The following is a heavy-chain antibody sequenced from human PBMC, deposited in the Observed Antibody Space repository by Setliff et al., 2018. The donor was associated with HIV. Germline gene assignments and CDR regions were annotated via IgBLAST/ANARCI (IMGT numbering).Heavy chain of an antibody. V-gene: IGHV1-18*01. J-gene: IGHJ4*02. CDR2: ISLYNEYK. D-gene: IGHD1-1*01. CDR3: ARTQYTTTWPGNY. CDR1: GGTFSSYA. Sequence: ASVKVSCKASGGTFSSYAISWVRQAPGQGLEWMAWISLYNEYKYYAPTFLGRVTMSTDASTNTVHLELRSLRADDTAIYYCARTQYTTTWPGNYWGQGTLVTVSS.